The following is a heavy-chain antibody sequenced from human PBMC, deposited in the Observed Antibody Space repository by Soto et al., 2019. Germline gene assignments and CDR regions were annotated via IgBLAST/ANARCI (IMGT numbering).Heavy chain of an antibody. J-gene: IGHJ4*02. CDR3: AHRHGSSGSYYFDY. Sequence: QITLKESGPTLVKPTQTLTLTCTFSGFSLSTSGVSVACIRQPPGKALEWLALIYWDGNKRYSPSLESRLTITKDTSKILVVLTMTYMDPVDTATYYCAHRHGSSGSYYFDYWGPGTLVTVSS. CDR2: IYWDGNK. D-gene: IGHD3-10*01. V-gene: IGHV2-5*02. CDR1: GFSLSTSGVS.